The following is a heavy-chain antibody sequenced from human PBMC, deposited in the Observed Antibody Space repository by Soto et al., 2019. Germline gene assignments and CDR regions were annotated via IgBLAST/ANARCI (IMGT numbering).Heavy chain of an antibody. V-gene: IGHV2-5*08. J-gene: IGHJ4*02. D-gene: IGHD4-17*01. CDR2: IDWDDDK. CDR1: GFSLSTSGMC. CDR3: AHRRFGYGDHVLDY. Sequence: SGPTLVNPTQTLTLTCTFSGFSLSTSGMCVSWIRQPPGKALEWLALIDWDDDKRYSPSLKSRLTITKDTSKDQVVLTMTNMDPVDTATYYCAHRRFGYGDHVLDYWGQGTLVTVSS.